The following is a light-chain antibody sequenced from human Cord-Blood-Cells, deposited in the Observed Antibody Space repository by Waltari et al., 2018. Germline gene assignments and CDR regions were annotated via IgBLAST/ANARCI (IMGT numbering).Light chain of an antibody. J-gene: IGKJ3*01. CDR3: QQYYSTPPT. V-gene: IGKV4-1*01. CDR1: QSVLYSSNNKNY. CDR2: WAS. Sequence: DIVMTQSPDSLAVSLGERATINCKSSQSVLYSSNNKNYLAWYQQKPGQPPKLLIYWASTRESGFPDRFSGSGSGTDFTLTISSLQAEDVAVYYCQQYYSTPPTFGPVTKVDIK.